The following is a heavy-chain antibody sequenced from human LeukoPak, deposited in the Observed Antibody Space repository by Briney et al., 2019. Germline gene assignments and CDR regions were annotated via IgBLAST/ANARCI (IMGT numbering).Heavy chain of an antibody. D-gene: IGHD3-10*02. CDR1: GGSFSGYY. Sequence: SETLSLTSAVYGGSFSGYYWSWIRQPPGKGLEWIGEINHSGSTNYNPSLKSRVTISVDTSKNQFSLKLSSVTAADTAVYYCARGPPMSYWGQGTLVTVSS. CDR2: INHSGST. J-gene: IGHJ4*02. CDR3: ARGPPMSY. V-gene: IGHV4-34*01.